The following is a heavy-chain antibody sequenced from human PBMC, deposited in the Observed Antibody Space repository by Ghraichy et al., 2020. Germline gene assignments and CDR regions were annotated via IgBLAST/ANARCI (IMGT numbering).Heavy chain of an antibody. Sequence: ASVKVSCKASGYTFTSYDINWVRQATGQGLEWMGWMNPNSGNTGYAQKFQGRVTMTRNTSISTAYMELSSLRSEDTAVYYCARAQRVIAVAGTGYYFDYWGQGTLVTVSS. CDR2: MNPNSGNT. CDR3: ARAQRVIAVAGTGYYFDY. D-gene: IGHD6-19*01. V-gene: IGHV1-8*01. J-gene: IGHJ4*02. CDR1: GYTFTSYD.